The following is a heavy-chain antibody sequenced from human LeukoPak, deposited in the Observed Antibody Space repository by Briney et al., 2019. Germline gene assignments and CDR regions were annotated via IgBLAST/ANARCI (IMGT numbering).Heavy chain of an antibody. V-gene: IGHV1-46*01. Sequence: RASVKVSCKAFGYPFTAFSLHWVRQAPGQGPEWMAIINPGIFTTTYAQKLQDRITVTSDTSTATVYMELRSLRLEDTAVYFCARDWAHGSFDLWGQGTLVTVSS. D-gene: IGHD3-16*01. CDR3: ARDWAHGSFDL. CDR1: GYPFTAFS. CDR2: INPGIFTT. J-gene: IGHJ4*02.